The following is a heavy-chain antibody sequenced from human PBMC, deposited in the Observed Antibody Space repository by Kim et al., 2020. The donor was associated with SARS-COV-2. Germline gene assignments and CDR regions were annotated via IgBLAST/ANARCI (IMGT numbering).Heavy chain of an antibody. CDR3: ARSSLLDFDS. J-gene: IGHJ4*02. D-gene: IGHD2-15*01. Sequence: GGTNSAQSLQGRVTMTRDTSISTVYLEMTRLRSDDTAVYYCARSSLLDFDSWGQGTLVTVSS. V-gene: IGHV1-2*02. CDR2: GGT.